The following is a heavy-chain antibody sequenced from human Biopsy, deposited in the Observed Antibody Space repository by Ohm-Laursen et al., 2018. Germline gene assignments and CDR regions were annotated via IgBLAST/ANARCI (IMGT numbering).Heavy chain of an antibody. J-gene: IGHJ6*02. Sequence: TLSLTCTVPGGSISSDYWSWIRQTPGKGLEWIGYIHYSGSTNYNPSLKSRVTISVDTSKNQFSLRLNSVTAADTAVYYCARATNSTGWPYYYFYGMDVWGQGTTVTVSS. CDR3: ARATNSTGWPYYYFYGMDV. CDR1: GGSISSDY. CDR2: IHYSGST. D-gene: IGHD2/OR15-2a*01. V-gene: IGHV4-59*01.